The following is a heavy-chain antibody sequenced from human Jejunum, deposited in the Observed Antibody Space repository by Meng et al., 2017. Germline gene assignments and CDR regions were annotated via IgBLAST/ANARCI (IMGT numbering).Heavy chain of an antibody. J-gene: IGHJ5*02. CDR2: IYWDDDK. V-gene: IGHV2-5*02. CDR1: GFALSTTGVG. Sequence: ITFEESCPTVVKPPMTLTLACIFSGFALSTTGVGVGLIRQPPGKALEWLALIYWDDDKRYSPSLRSRLTITKDTSKNQVVLTMTNMDPVDTATYYCTRRPGIAKNWCDPWGQGTLVTVSS. D-gene: IGHD6-13*01. CDR3: TRRPGIAKNWCDP.